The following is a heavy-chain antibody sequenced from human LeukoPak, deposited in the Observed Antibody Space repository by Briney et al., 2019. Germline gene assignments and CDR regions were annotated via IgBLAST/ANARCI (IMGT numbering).Heavy chain of an antibody. Sequence: SQTLSLTCTVSGGSINNGGYYWSWIRQHPGKGLEWVGYIYYSGSSYYNPSLRSRVTISVDTSKNHFSLKLSSVTAADTAVYYCARNRDGYNSFDYWGQGTLVTVSS. J-gene: IGHJ4*02. V-gene: IGHV4-31*03. CDR1: GGSINNGGYY. CDR3: ARNRDGYNSFDY. CDR2: IYYSGSS. D-gene: IGHD5-24*01.